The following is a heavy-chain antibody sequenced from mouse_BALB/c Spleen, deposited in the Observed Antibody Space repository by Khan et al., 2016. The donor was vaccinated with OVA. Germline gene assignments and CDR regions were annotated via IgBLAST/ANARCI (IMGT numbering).Heavy chain of an antibody. V-gene: IGHV1-7*01. Sequence: QVQLQQSGAERAKPGASVKMSCKASGYTFTTYWMHWVKQRPGQGLEWIGYINPTSGYTDYNEKFKDRATLSADKSSSTACMQLSSLTSEDSAVYYCTRDRIDYWGQGTTLTVSS. CDR2: INPTSGYT. J-gene: IGHJ2*01. CDR3: TRDRIDY. CDR1: GYTFTTYW.